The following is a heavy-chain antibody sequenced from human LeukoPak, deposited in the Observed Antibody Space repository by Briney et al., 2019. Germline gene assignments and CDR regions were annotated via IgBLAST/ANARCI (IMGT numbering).Heavy chain of an antibody. CDR1: GYTFTGYY. D-gene: IGHD4-17*01. Sequence: ASVKVSCKASGYTFTGYYMHWVRQAPGQGLEWMGRINPNSGGTNYAQKFQGRVTMTRDTSISTAYMELSRLRSDDTAVYYCARWRAVTLPVYYYYYGMDVWGRGTTVTVSS. J-gene: IGHJ6*02. CDR3: ARWRAVTLPVYYYYYGMDV. V-gene: IGHV1-2*06. CDR2: INPNSGGT.